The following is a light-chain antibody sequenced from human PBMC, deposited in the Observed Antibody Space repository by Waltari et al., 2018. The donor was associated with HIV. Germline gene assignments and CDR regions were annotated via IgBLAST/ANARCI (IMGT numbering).Light chain of an antibody. J-gene: IGKJ1*01. CDR1: QRVSSN. CDR3: QQRGNWPWT. CDR2: GAS. Sequence: EIVLTQSPATLSLSPGERATLSCRASQRVSSNLAWYQQKPGQAPRLLIYGASNRATGIPARFSGSGSGTDFTLTISSLEPEDFAVYYCQQRGNWPWTFGQGTKVEIK. V-gene: IGKV3-11*01.